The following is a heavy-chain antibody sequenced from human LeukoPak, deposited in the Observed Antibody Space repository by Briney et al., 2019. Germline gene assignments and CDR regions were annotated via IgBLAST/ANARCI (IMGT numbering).Heavy chain of an antibody. V-gene: IGHV3-66*02. CDR1: GFTVSSNY. J-gene: IGHJ3*02. Sequence: GGSLRLSCAASGFTVSSNYMSRVRQAPGKGLEWVSVIYSGGSTYYADSVKGRFTISRDNSKNTLYLQMNSLRAEDTAVYYCASGMEWELPNAFDIWGQGTMVTVSS. CDR3: ASGMEWELPNAFDI. CDR2: IYSGGST. D-gene: IGHD1-26*01.